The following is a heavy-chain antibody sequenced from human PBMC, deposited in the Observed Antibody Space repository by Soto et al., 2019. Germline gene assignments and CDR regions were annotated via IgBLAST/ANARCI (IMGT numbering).Heavy chain of an antibody. CDR1: GFTFSSYG. CDR2: ISYDGSNK. CDR3: AKDQLDLTVVTPSPDY. D-gene: IGHD2-21*02. J-gene: IGHJ4*02. Sequence: GGSLRLSCAASGFTFSSYGMHWVRQAPGKGLEWVAVISYDGSNKYYADSVKGRFTISRDNSKNTLYLQMNSLRAEDTAVYYCAKDQLDLTVVTPSPDYWGQGTLVTVSS. V-gene: IGHV3-30*18.